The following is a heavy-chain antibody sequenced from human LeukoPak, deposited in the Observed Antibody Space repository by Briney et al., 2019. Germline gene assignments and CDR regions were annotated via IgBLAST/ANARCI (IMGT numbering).Heavy chain of an antibody. CDR3: ARGGYDFWSGYSNWFDP. J-gene: IGHJ5*02. Sequence: PSQTLSLTCTVSGGSVSSGSYYWSWIRQPAGKGLEWIVRIYTSGSTNYNPSLKSRVTISVDTSKNQFSLKLSSVTAADTAVYYCARGGYDFWSGYSNWFDPWGQGTLVTVSS. CDR2: IYTSGST. V-gene: IGHV4-61*02. D-gene: IGHD3-3*01. CDR1: GGSVSSGSYY.